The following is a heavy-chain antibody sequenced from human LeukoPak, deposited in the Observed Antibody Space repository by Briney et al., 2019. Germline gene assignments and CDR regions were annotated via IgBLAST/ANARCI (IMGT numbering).Heavy chain of an antibody. CDR3: ARRVVGATTLIWFDP. Sequence: KNGESLKISCKGSGYSFTSYWIGWVRQMPGKGLEWMGIIYPGDSDTRYSPSFQGQVTISADKSISTAYLQWSSLKASDTAMYYCARRVVGATTLIWFDPWGQGTLVTVSS. J-gene: IGHJ5*02. CDR2: IYPGDSDT. D-gene: IGHD1-26*01. V-gene: IGHV5-51*01. CDR1: GYSFTSYW.